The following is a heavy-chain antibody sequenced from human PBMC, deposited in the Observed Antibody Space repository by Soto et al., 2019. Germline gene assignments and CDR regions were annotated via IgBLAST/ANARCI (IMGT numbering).Heavy chain of an antibody. D-gene: IGHD4-17*01. J-gene: IGHJ4*02. CDR3: ARDRDYGDYRSFDY. Sequence: ASVKVSCKASGYTFTSYGISWVGQAPGQVLEWLGWISAYNGNRNYAQKLQGRVTMTTDTSTSTAYMELRSLRSDDTAVHYCARDRDYGDYRSFDYWGQGTLVTVSS. V-gene: IGHV1-18*04. CDR2: ISAYNGNR. CDR1: GYTFTSYG.